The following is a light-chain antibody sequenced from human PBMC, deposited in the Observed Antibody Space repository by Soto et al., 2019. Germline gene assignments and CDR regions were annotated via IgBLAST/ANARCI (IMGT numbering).Light chain of an antibody. CDR3: SSYTTNSALV. Sequence: QSALTQPASMSGSPGQSITITCIGTSSDVGAYDYVSWYQHHPGKVPRLIIYEVTNRPSGVSHRFSGSKSDNTASLTISGLQADDEADYYCSSYTTNSALVFGGGTKVTVL. V-gene: IGLV2-14*01. CDR2: EVT. J-gene: IGLJ2*01. CDR1: SSDVGAYDY.